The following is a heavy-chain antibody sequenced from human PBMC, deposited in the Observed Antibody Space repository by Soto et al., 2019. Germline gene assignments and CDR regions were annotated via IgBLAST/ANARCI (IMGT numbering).Heavy chain of an antibody. V-gene: IGHV4-30-2*01. CDR3: ARANAWLSEDYFDS. J-gene: IGHJ4*02. Sequence: LQLQESGSGLVKPSQTLSLTCAVSGGSISSDYSWSWIRQPPGKGLEWIGYIYHSGSTFYNPSLQSRVTISVDRSKNQFSLRLRSVTAADTAVYYCARANAWLSEDYFDSWGQGSLVTVSS. CDR1: GGSISSDYS. CDR2: IYHSGST. D-gene: IGHD3-22*01.